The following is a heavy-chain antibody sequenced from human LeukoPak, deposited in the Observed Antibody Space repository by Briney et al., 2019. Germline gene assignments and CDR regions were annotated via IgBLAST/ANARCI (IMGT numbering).Heavy chain of an antibody. V-gene: IGHV1-2*06. J-gene: IGHJ6*02. CDR2: INPNSGGT. CDR1: GYTFTGYY. D-gene: IGHD1-20*01. CDR3: ASQRNWNVYYYGMDV. Sequence: ASVKVSCKASGYTFTGYYMHWVRQAPGQGLEWMGRINPNSGGTSYAQKFQGRVTMTRDTSISTAYMELSRLRSDDTAVYYCASQRNWNVYYYGMDVWGQGTTVTVSS.